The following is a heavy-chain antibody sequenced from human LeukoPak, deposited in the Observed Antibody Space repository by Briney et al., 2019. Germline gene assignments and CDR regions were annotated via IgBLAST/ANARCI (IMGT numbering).Heavy chain of an antibody. CDR1: GFTFSSYA. V-gene: IGHV3-23*01. J-gene: IGHJ4*02. CDR2: ISGSGGST. CDR3: AKDRAVAGTSFFDY. Sequence: GGSLRLSCAASGFTFSSYAMSWVRQAPGKGLEWVSAISGSGGSTYYADSVRGRFTISRDNSKNTLYLQMNSLRAEDTAVYYCAKDRAVAGTSFFDYWGQGTLVTVSS. D-gene: IGHD6-19*01.